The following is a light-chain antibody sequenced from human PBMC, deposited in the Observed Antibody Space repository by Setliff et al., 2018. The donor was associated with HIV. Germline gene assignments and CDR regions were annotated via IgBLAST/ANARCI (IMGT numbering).Light chain of an antibody. CDR2: DVS. J-gene: IGLJ1*01. CDR1: SSDVGGYNY. V-gene: IGLV2-14*03. CDR3: RSYTSITPRDV. Sequence: QSVLAQPASVSGSPGLSITTSCTGTSSDVGGYNYVSWYQQHPGKAPKLMISDVSTRPSGVSNRFSGPKSGNTGSLTISXXQAEDEADYCCRSYTSITPRDVCGTGTKVTVL.